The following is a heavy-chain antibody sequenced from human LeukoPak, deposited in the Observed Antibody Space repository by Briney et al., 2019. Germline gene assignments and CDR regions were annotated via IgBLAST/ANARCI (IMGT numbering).Heavy chain of an antibody. Sequence: TSETLSLTCAVSGGSINRDNWWTWVRQPPGKGLEWIGEVYYTGNTHYNPSLQSRVTISVDKSKNQFSLDLSSVTAADTAVYYCARDWDGRDSDRSGYYPRWFDPSGQGTLVTVSS. D-gene: IGHD3-22*01. CDR2: VYYTGNT. V-gene: IGHV4-4*02. CDR3: ARDWDGRDSDRSGYYPRWFDP. J-gene: IGHJ5*02. CDR1: GGSINRDNW.